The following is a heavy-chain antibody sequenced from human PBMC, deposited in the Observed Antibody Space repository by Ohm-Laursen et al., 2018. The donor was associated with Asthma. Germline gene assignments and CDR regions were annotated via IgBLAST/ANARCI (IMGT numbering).Heavy chain of an antibody. CDR3: AKDSAYKGVTVY. J-gene: IGHJ4*02. V-gene: IGHV3-53*01. Sequence: SLRLSCTASGFTVSSNYMSWVRQAPGKGLEWVSVIYSGGSTYYADSVKGRFTISRDNSKNTLYLQMNSLRAEDTAVYYCAKDSAYKGVTVYWGQGTLVTVSS. CDR1: GFTVSSNY. D-gene: IGHD2-21*02. CDR2: IYSGGST.